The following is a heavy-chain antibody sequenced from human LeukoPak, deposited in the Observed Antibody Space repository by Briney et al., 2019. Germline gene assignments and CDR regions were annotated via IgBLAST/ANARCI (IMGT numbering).Heavy chain of an antibody. Sequence: GGSLRLSCAASGFTFSSYSLNWVRQAPGKGLEWVSSISTSSSYIYYADSVKGRFTISRDNSKSTLYLQMNSLRAEDTAVYYCARGPSGYHNTGGQGTLVTVSS. CDR3: ARGPSGYHNT. CDR2: ISTSSSYI. CDR1: GFTFSSYS. J-gene: IGHJ4*02. D-gene: IGHD5-12*01. V-gene: IGHV3-21*01.